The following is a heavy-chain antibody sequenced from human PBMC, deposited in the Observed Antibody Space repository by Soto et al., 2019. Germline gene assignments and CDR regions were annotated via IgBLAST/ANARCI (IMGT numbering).Heavy chain of an antibody. Sequence: SVKVSFKASGFTFTSSAVQWVRQARGQRLEWIGWIVVGSGNTNYAQKFQERVTITRDMSTSTAYMELSSLRSEDTAVYYCAATTGYRPHYFDYWGQGTPVTVSS. D-gene: IGHD3-9*01. CDR1: GFTFTSSA. CDR3: AATTGYRPHYFDY. V-gene: IGHV1-58*01. J-gene: IGHJ4*02. CDR2: IVVGSGNT.